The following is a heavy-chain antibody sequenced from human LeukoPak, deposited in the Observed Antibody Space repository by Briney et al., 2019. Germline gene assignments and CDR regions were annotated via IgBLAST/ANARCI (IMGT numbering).Heavy chain of an antibody. J-gene: IGHJ5*02. CDR1: GYTLNSFG. Sequence: ASVKVSCKASGYTLNSFGISWVRQAPGQGLEWMGWISAYNGNTNYAQNLQGRVTMTTDTSTSTAYMELRSLRSDDTAVYYCARGGCSSTSCYTNRPNWFDPWGQGTLVTVSS. V-gene: IGHV1-18*01. CDR2: ISAYNGNT. D-gene: IGHD2-2*02. CDR3: ARGGCSSTSCYTNRPNWFDP.